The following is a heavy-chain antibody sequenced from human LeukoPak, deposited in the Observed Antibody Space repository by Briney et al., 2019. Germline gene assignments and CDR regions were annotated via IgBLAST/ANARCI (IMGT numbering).Heavy chain of an antibody. CDR1: GGTFSSYA. D-gene: IGHD2-15*01. Sequence: SVKVSCKASGGTFSSYAISWVRQAPGQGLEWMGGIIPIFGTANYAQKFQGRVTMTRDTSTSTVYMELSSLRSEETAVYDCARDNSGGSTWWFDPWGQGTLVTVSS. J-gene: IGHJ5*02. V-gene: IGHV1-69*05. CDR2: IIPIFGTA. CDR3: ARDNSGGSTWWFDP.